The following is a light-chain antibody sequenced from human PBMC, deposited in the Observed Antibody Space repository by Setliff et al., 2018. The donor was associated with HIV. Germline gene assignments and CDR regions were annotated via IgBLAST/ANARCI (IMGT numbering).Light chain of an antibody. V-gene: IGLV2-14*03. Sequence: QSVLTQPASVSGSPGQSITISCTGTSSDVGRYNYVSWYQQHPGKTPKLIIYDVSKWPSGVSNRFSASKSGNTASLTISGLQAEGEADYYCCSYTSISTYVFGTGTKVTVL. J-gene: IGLJ1*01. CDR2: DVS. CDR1: SSDVGRYNY. CDR3: CSYTSISTYV.